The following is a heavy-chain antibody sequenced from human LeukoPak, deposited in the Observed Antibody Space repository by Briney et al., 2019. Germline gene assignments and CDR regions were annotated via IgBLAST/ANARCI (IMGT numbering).Heavy chain of an antibody. Sequence: SETLSLTCTVSGGSISSYYWSWIRQPPGKGLEWIGYIYYSGSTNYNPSLKSRVTISVDTSKSQFSLKLSSVTAADTAVYYCARDGYYDILTGPTPFYGMDVWGQGTTVTVSS. D-gene: IGHD3-9*01. CDR3: ARDGYYDILTGPTPFYGMDV. V-gene: IGHV4-59*01. CDR2: IYYSGST. CDR1: GGSISSYY. J-gene: IGHJ6*02.